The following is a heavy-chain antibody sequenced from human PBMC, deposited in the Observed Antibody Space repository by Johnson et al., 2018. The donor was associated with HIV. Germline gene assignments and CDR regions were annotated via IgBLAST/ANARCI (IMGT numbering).Heavy chain of an antibody. J-gene: IGHJ3*01. V-gene: IGHV3-13*01. CDR3: PRGPPLQWELRGDAFDF. D-gene: IGHD1-26*01. CDR2: IGTSGDT. Sequence: EQLVESGGGLVQPGGSLRLSCAASGFTLSRYDMHWVRQPTGKGLEWVSGIGTSGDTYSGSVKGRFTVSREQAKNFLDLQMNSLRAGDTAVYYWPRGPPLQWELRGDAFDFWGQGTMVTVSS. CDR1: GFTLSRYD.